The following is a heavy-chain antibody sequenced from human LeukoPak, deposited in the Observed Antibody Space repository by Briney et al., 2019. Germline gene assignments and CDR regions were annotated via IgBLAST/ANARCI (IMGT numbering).Heavy chain of an antibody. V-gene: IGHV4-30-4*01. CDR1: GGSITSGDYY. J-gene: IGHJ4*02. CDR3: ARVGTSYQYDSSGYYYRFLDY. Sequence: SQTLSLTCTVPGGSITSGDYYWSWIRQPPGKGLEWIGYIYYSGSTYYNPSLKSRVTISVDMSKNQFSLKLTSVTAADTAVYYCARVGTSYQYDSSGYYYRFLDYWGQGTLVTVSS. D-gene: IGHD3-22*01. CDR2: IYYSGST.